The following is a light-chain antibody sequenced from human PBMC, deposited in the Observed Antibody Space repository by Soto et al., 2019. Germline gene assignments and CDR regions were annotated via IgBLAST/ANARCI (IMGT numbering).Light chain of an antibody. J-gene: IGKJ1*01. Sequence: DIQMTQSPSTLSASVGERVIITCRASQSISSWLAWYQQKPGKAPHLLIYRASTLTSGIPSRFSGSGSGTEFTLTISSLQPDDFATYYCQQYDRGSWTFGQGTKVEIK. CDR3: QQYDRGSWT. CDR2: RAS. CDR1: QSISSW. V-gene: IGKV1-5*03.